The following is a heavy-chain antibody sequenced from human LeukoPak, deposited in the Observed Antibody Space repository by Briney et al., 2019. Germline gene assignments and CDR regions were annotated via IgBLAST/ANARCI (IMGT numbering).Heavy chain of an antibody. D-gene: IGHD2-15*01. J-gene: IGHJ6*03. CDR3: AKLPSGCSGGSCYRGNYYMDV. CDR1: GFTFSSYN. Sequence: GGSLRLSCAASGFTFSSYNMNWVRQAPGKGLEWVAFIRYDGSNKYYADSVKGRFTISRDNSKNTLYLQMNSLRAEDTAVYYCAKLPSGCSGGSCYRGNYYMDVWGKGTTVTISS. CDR2: IRYDGSNK. V-gene: IGHV3-30*02.